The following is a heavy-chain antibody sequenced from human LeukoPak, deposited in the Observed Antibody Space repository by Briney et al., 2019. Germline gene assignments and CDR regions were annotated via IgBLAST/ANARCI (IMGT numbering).Heavy chain of an antibody. D-gene: IGHD6-19*01. V-gene: IGHV3-48*01. Sequence: GGSLRLSCAASGFTFSSYSMNWVRQAPGKGLEWVSYIGSSSSTIYYADSVKGRFTISRDNAKNSLYLQMNSLRAEDTAVYYCARCPRVQWLAEYGMDVWGQGTTVTVSS. J-gene: IGHJ6*02. CDR3: ARCPRVQWLAEYGMDV. CDR1: GFTFSSYS. CDR2: IGSSSSTI.